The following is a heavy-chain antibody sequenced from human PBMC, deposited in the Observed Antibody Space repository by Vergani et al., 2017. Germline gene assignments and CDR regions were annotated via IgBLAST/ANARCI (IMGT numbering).Heavy chain of an antibody. V-gene: IGHV4-38-2*01. Sequence: QVQLQESGPGLVKPSETLSLICAVSGYSISSGYYWGWIRQPPGKGLEGIGSIYHSGSTYYNPSLKSRVTISVDTSKNQFSLKLSSVTAADTAVYYCARHSPAANWFDPWGQGTLVTVSS. J-gene: IGHJ5*02. CDR1: GYSISSGYY. CDR3: ARHSPAANWFDP. D-gene: IGHD2-2*01. CDR2: IYHSGST.